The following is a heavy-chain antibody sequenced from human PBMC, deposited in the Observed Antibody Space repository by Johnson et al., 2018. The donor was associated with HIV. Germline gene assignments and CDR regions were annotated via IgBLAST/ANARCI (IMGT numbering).Heavy chain of an antibody. CDR1: GFTFSSYW. V-gene: IGHV3-43D*03. CDR3: AKDSDTYYFGSGDGFDI. J-gene: IGHJ3*02. D-gene: IGHD3-10*01. Sequence: EVQLVESGGGLVQPGGSLRLSFAASGFTFSSYWMSWVRQAPGKGLEWVAFISWDGGNTYYGDSVRGRFSISRDNSKKSLYLQMNSLRAEDTAFYYCAKDSDTYYFGSGDGFDIWGQGTMVTVSS. CDR2: ISWDGGNT.